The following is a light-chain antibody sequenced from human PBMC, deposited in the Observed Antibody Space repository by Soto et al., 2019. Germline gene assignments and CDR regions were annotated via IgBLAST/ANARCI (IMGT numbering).Light chain of an antibody. J-gene: IGLJ2*01. V-gene: IGLV1-40*01. CDR1: SSNIGAGYD. CDR3: QSYDSSLSAL. CDR2: GNS. Sequence: QSVLTQPPPVSGAPGQRVTISCTGSSSNIGAGYDVHWYHQLPGTAPKLLIYGNSNRPSGVPDRFSGSKSGTSASLAITGLQAEDEADYYCQSYDSSLSALFGGGTKLTVL.